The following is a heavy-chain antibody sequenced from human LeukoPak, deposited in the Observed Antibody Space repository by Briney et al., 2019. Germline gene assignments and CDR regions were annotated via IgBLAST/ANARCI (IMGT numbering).Heavy chain of an antibody. D-gene: IGHD2-2*02. CDR2: ISGSGGST. J-gene: IGHJ4*02. CDR1: GFTFSSYW. V-gene: IGHV3-23*01. CDR3: AGYNCSSTRCYTGGFDY. Sequence: GGSLRLSCAASGFTFSSYWMSWVRQAPGKGLEWVSAISGSGGSTYYADSVKGRFTISRDSSKNTLYLQMNSLRAEDTAVYYCAGYNCSSTRCYTGGFDYWGQGTLVTVSS.